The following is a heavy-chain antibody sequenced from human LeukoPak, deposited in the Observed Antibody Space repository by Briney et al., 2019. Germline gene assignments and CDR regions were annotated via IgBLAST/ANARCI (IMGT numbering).Heavy chain of an antibody. Sequence: GASVKVSCRASGYTFTSYGISWVRQAPGQGLEWMGWISAYNGDTNYAQKLQGRITMTTDTSTSTAYMELRSLRSDDTAVYYCARFTQRGGAVAFDIWGQGTMVTVSS. CDR2: ISAYNGDT. CDR1: GYTFTSYG. D-gene: IGHD2-21*01. V-gene: IGHV1-18*01. CDR3: ARFTQRGGAVAFDI. J-gene: IGHJ3*02.